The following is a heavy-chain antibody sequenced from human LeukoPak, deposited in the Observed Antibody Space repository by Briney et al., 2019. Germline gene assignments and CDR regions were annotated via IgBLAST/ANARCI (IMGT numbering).Heavy chain of an antibody. CDR3: ARYGSGSYYYYYGMDV. Sequence: PGGSLRLSCAASGFTFSNYWMSRVRQAPGKGLEWVANIKEDGSEKYYVDSVKGRLTISRDNAKNSLYLEMNSLRAEDTAVYHCARYGSGSYYYYYGMDVWGQGTTVTVSS. D-gene: IGHD3-10*01. CDR1: GFTFSNYW. CDR2: IKEDGSEK. V-gene: IGHV3-7*01. J-gene: IGHJ6*02.